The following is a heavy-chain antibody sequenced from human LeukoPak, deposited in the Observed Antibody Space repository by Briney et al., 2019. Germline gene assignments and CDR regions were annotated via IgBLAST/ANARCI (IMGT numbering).Heavy chain of an antibody. CDR1: GGSINSSSYY. CDR3: ARDAGHQLSRRNYYAMDV. D-gene: IGHD1-1*01. V-gene: IGHV4-39*07. CDR2: MYYRGST. Sequence: SETLSLTCTVSGGSINSSSYYWGWVRQPPGKGLEWIGSMYYRGSTYYNPSLTSRVTISVDTSKNQFSLKLSSVTAADTAVYYCARDAGHQLSRRNYYAMDVWGQGTTVTVSS. J-gene: IGHJ6*02.